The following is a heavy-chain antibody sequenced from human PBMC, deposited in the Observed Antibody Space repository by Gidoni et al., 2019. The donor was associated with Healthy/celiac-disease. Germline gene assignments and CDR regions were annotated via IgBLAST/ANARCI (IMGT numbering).Heavy chain of an antibody. CDR3: ARGNAY. Sequence: QVQLQQWGAALLKPPETLSPTCAVYGGSFSGYYWGWTRQPPGKGLEWIGEINHSGSTNYNPSLKSRVTISVDTSKNQFSLKLSSVTAADTAVYYCARGNAYWGQGTLVTVSA. V-gene: IGHV4-34*01. CDR2: INHSGST. J-gene: IGHJ4*02. CDR1: GGSFSGYY.